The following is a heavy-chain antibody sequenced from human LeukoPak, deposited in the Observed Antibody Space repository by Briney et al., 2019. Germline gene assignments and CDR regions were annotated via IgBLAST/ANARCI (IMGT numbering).Heavy chain of an antibody. CDR3: ARGQKYRNGYTVTELGSGYFAY. V-gene: IGHV1-18*01. D-gene: IGHD5-18*01. CDR1: GYTFTSYG. CDR2: ISAYNGNT. Sequence: GASVKVSCKASGYTFTSYGISRVRQAPGQGLEWMGWISAYNGNTNYAQKLQGRVTMTTDTSTSTAYMELRSLRSDDTAVYYCARGQKYRNGYTVTELGSGYFAYWGQGTLVTVSS. J-gene: IGHJ4*02.